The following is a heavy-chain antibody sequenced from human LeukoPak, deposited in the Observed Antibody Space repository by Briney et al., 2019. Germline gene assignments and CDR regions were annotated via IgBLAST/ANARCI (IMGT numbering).Heavy chain of an antibody. J-gene: IGHJ4*02. Sequence: SETLSLTCAVYGGSFSGYYWSWIRQPPGKGLEWIGEINHSGSTNYNPSLKSRVTISVDTSKNQFSLKLSSVTAADTAVYYCARGGKQWLVKGFDYRGQGTLVTVSS. CDR1: GGSFSGYY. CDR3: ARGGKQWLVKGFDY. V-gene: IGHV4-34*01. CDR2: INHSGST. D-gene: IGHD6-19*01.